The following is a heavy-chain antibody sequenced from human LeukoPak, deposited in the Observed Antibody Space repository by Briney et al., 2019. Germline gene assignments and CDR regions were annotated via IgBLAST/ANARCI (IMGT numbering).Heavy chain of an antibody. CDR3: ATDSVYCSSTSCSQYYFDY. D-gene: IGHD2-2*01. CDR1: GFTFSDYY. V-gene: IGHV3-11*04. J-gene: IGHJ4*02. CDR2: ISSSGSTI. Sequence: GGSLRLSCAASGFTFSDYYMSWIRQAPGKGLEWVSYISSSGSTIYYADSVKGRFTISRDNAKNSLYLRMNSLRAEDTAVYYCATDSVYCSSTSCSQYYFDYWGQGTLVTVSS.